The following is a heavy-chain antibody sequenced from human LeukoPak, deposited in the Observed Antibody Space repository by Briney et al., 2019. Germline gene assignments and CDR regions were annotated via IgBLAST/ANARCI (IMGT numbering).Heavy chain of an antibody. V-gene: IGHV1-69*04. CDR1: RGTFSSYA. Sequence: GASVKVSCKASRGTFSSYAISWVRQAPGQGLEWMGRIIPILGIANYVQKFQGRVTITADKSTSTAYMELSSLRSEDTAVYYCARLIPPDEGFYDILMYDAFDIWGQGTMVTVSS. J-gene: IGHJ3*02. CDR2: IIPILGIA. CDR3: ARLIPPDEGFYDILMYDAFDI. D-gene: IGHD3-9*01.